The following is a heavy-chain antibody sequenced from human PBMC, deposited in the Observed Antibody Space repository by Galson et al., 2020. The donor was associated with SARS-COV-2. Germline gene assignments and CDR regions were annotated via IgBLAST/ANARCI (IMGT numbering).Heavy chain of an antibody. J-gene: IGHJ4*02. CDR1: GFTFKNYA. D-gene: IGHD3-9*01. CDR3: AKDRNNDWFFDF. V-gene: IGHV3-23*01. Sequence: GESLKISCAASGFTFKNYAMSWVRQVTGKGLEWVSSISDRDDTTYYADSVRGRFTISRDNSKNTMYLQINSLRVEDTAVYYCAKDRNNDWFFDFWGQGALVTVSS. CDR2: ISDRDDTT.